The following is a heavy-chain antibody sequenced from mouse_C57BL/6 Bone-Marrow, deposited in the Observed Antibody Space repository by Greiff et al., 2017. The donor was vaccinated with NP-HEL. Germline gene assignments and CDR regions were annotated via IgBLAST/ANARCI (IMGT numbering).Heavy chain of an antibody. J-gene: IGHJ3*01. Sequence: VKLQQPGAELVKPGASVKLSCKASGYTFTSYWMHWVKQRPGRGLEWIGRIDPNSGGTKYNEKFKSKATLTVDKPSRPAYMQLSRLTSEDSAVYCGERGYYGNYVWFAYWGQGNLVTVSA. CDR3: ERGYYGNYVWFAY. CDR1: GYTFTSYW. V-gene: IGHV1-72*01. CDR2: IDPNSGGT. D-gene: IGHD2-1*01.